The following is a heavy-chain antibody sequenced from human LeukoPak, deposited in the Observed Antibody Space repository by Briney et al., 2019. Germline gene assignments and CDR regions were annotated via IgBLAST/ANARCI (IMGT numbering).Heavy chain of an antibody. CDR2: FDPEDGET. D-gene: IGHD5-24*01. CDR3: ARIRDGYNDAYDI. V-gene: IGHV1-24*01. J-gene: IGHJ3*02. Sequence: GASVKVSCKVSGYTLTELSMHWVRQAPGKGLEWMGGFDPEDGETIYAQKFQGRVTMTRDTSTSTVYVELSSLRSEDTAIYYCARIRDGYNDAYDIWGQGTVVTVPS. CDR1: GYTLTELS.